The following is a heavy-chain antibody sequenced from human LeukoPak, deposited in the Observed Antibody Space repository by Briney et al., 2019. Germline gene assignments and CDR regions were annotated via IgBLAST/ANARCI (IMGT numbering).Heavy chain of an antibody. J-gene: IGHJ4*02. D-gene: IGHD3-9*01. V-gene: IGHV4-34*01. Sequence: SETLSLTCAVYGGSFSGYYWSWIRQPPGKGLEWIGEINHSGSTNYNPSLKSRVTISVDTSKNQFSLKLSSVTAADTAVYYCAGGGRFWLVIIIALDYWGQGTLVTVSS. CDR2: INHSGST. CDR3: AGGGRFWLVIIIALDY. CDR1: GGSFSGYY.